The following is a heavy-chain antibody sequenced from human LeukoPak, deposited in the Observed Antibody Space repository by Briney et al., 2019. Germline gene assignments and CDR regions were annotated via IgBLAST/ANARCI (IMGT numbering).Heavy chain of an antibody. J-gene: IGHJ4*02. D-gene: IGHD6-13*01. CDR3: AKDAAGKASGH. CDR1: GFTFSNYA. CDR2: ISGSGDNA. V-gene: IGHV3-23*01. Sequence: PGGSLRLSCAASGFTFSNYAMSWVRQAPGKGLEWVSAISGSGDNAYYADSVKGRFTISRDNSKNTLYLQMNSLRAEDTAIYYCAKDAAGKASGHWGQGTLVTVSS.